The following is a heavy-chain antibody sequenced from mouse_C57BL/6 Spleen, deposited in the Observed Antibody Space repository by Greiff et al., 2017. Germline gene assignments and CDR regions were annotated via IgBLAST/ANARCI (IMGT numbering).Heavy chain of an antibody. CDR1: GYTFTSYG. Sequence: LEESGAELARPGASVKLSCKASGYTFTSYGISWVKQRTGQGLEWIGEIYPRSGNTYYNEKFKGKATLTADKSSSTAYMELRSLTSEDSAVYFCARGSITTVGATDYWGQGTTLTVSS. CDR2: IYPRSGNT. J-gene: IGHJ2*01. D-gene: IGHD1-1*01. CDR3: ARGSITTVGATDY. V-gene: IGHV1-81*01.